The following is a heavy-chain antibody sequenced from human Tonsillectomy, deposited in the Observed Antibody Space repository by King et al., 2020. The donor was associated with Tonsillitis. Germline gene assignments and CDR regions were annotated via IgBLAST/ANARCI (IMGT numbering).Heavy chain of an antibody. Sequence: LQLVQSGAEVKKPGASVKVSCKASGYTFTDYFMHWVRQAPGQGLEWMGWISPNSGGTNSAHKFQGRLTMTRDTSISTAYMELSRLRSDDTAVYYCAREDYYDSSGYDEQFDYWGQGTLVTVSS. J-gene: IGHJ4*02. CDR1: GYTFTDYF. D-gene: IGHD3-22*01. V-gene: IGHV1-2*07. CDR2: ISPNSGGT. CDR3: AREDYYDSSGYDEQFDY.